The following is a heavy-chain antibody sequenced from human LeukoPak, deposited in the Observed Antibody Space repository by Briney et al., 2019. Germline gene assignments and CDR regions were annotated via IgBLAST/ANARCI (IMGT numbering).Heavy chain of an antibody. CDR2: ISGSGGST. CDR1: GFTFSSYA. J-gene: IGHJ4*02. CDR3: AKDSSYYYDSSGLFDY. Sequence: GGSLRLSCAASGFTFSSYAMSWVRQAPGKGLEWVSAISGSGGSTYYVDSVKGRFTISRDNSKNTLYLQMNSLRAEDTAVYYCAKDSSYYYDSSGLFDYWGQGTLVTVSS. V-gene: IGHV3-23*01. D-gene: IGHD3-22*01.